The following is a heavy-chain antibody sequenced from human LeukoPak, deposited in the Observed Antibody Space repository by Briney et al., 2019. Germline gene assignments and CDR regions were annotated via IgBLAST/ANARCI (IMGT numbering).Heavy chain of an antibody. CDR2: ISGSGGST. Sequence: GGSLRLSCAASGFTFSSYGMSWVRQAPGKGLEWVSAISGSGGSTYYADSVKGRFTISRDNSKNTLYLQMNSLRAEDTAVYYCAKDRTLEALWDWFDPWGQGTLVTVSS. CDR1: GFTFSSYG. D-gene: IGHD3-3*01. V-gene: IGHV3-23*01. CDR3: AKDRTLEALWDWFDP. J-gene: IGHJ5*02.